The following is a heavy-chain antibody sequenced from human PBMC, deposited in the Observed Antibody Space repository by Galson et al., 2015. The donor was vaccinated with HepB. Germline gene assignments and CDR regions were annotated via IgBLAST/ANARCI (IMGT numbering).Heavy chain of an antibody. CDR3: AKESVSGTYVPTYADS. J-gene: IGHJ5*02. CDR2: LSGSGAIT. D-gene: IGHD1-26*01. CDR1: GFNFRYHV. Sequence: SLRLSCAASGFNFRYHVMTWVRQAPGKGLEWVASLSGSGAITYYADSLKGRFTISRDNFNNRIFLQMKRLRVEDTALYYCAKESVSGTYVPTYADSWGQGILVTVSS. V-gene: IGHV3-23*01.